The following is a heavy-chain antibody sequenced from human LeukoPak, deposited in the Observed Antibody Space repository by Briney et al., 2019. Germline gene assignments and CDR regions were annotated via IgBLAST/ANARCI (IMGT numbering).Heavy chain of an antibody. CDR1: GGSFSGYY. J-gene: IGHJ6*02. V-gene: IGHV4-34*01. D-gene: IGHD3-10*01. CDR3: ARGWGVGYYYYGMDV. Sequence: SETLSLTCAVYGGSFSGYYWSWIRQPPGKGLEWIGEINHSGSTNYNPSLKSRVTISVDTSKTQFSLKLSSVVDAATAVYYCARGWGVGYYYYGMDVWGQGTTVTVSS. CDR2: INHSGST.